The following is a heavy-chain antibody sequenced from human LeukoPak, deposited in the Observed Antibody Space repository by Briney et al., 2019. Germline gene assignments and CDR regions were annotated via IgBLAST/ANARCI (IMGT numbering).Heavy chain of an antibody. V-gene: IGHV4-34*01. J-gene: IGHJ4*02. Sequence: SETLSLTCAIYSGSFSGYYWNWIRQPPGKGLEWIGEINHSGSTNFNPSLESRVTISIDTSKNQFSLKLTSVTAADSAVYYCARGYDYLWGNYYFDSWGQGTLVTVSS. CDR3: ARGYDYLWGNYYFDS. CDR1: SGSFSGYY. CDR2: INHSGST. D-gene: IGHD3-16*01.